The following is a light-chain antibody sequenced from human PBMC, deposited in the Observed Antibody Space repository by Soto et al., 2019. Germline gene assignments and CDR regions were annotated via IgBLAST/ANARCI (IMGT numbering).Light chain of an antibody. CDR3: QQADSLPLVT. CDR1: QDISTW. CDR2: AAS. Sequence: DIQMTQSPSSVSASVGDRVTITCRASQDISTWLAWYQQKPGKAPKLLIYAASSLFSGVPSRFSGSGSGTDFTLTISSLQPEDFATYYCQQADSLPLVTFGQGTRLDIK. V-gene: IGKV1-12*01. J-gene: IGKJ5*01.